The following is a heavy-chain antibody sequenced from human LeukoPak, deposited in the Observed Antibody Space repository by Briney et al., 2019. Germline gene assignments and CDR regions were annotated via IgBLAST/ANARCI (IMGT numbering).Heavy chain of an antibody. D-gene: IGHD1-26*01. J-gene: IGHJ3*01. V-gene: IGHV4-59*08. CDR3: ARQGSGGRSFDV. CDR1: GGSISTYY. Sequence: PSETVSLTCIVSGGSISTYYWSWIRQPPGKGLEWIGYMYNSGSTNYNPSLKSRVTISIDTSKNQVSLRLSSVTAADTAVYYCARQGSGGRSFDVWGQGTMVTVSS. CDR2: MYNSGST.